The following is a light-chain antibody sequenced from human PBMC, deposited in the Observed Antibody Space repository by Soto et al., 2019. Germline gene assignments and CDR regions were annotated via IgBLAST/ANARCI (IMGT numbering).Light chain of an antibody. CDR1: KSVSSN. Sequence: EIVMTQSPATLSVSPGERATLSCRASKSVSSNVAWYQQKPGQAPRLLIFGASTRATGTPARFSGSGSGTEFTLTIGRLEPEDFAVYYCQQYGGTPPITFGQGTRLEI. V-gene: IGKV3-15*01. J-gene: IGKJ5*01. CDR2: GAS. CDR3: QQYGGTPPIT.